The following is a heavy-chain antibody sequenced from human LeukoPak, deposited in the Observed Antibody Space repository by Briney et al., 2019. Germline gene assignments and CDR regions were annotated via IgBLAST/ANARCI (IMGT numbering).Heavy chain of an antibody. J-gene: IGHJ4*02. Sequence: PGGSLRLSCAASGFTLSSYAMSWVRQAPGKGLEWVSTISGIGNSTYYADSVRRRFTISSDNSKNTMFLQMSSLRAEDTAIYYCAKGRGYCSGGSCYSDYWGQGTLVTVSS. CDR3: AKGRGYCSGGSCYSDY. CDR1: GFTLSSYA. D-gene: IGHD2-15*01. V-gene: IGHV3-23*01. CDR2: ISGIGNST.